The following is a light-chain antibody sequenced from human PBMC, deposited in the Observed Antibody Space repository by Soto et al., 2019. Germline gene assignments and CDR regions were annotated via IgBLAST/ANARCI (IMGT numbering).Light chain of an antibody. CDR3: QQCDNLPLT. CDR1: QDINNY. J-gene: IGKJ4*01. CDR2: GAS. V-gene: IGKV1-33*01. Sequence: DIQMTQSPSPLSASVGDSVTISCQASQDINNYLNWYQQKPGKAPKLLIYGASNLETGVPSRFSGSGSGTDFTFTISSLQPEDIATYYCQQCDNLPLTFGGGTKVEIK.